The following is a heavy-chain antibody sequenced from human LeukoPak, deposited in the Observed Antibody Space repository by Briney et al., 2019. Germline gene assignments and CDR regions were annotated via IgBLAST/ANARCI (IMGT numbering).Heavy chain of an antibody. CDR2: ISGSGGST. J-gene: IGHJ3*02. CDR3: AKASRYSGTPWGVFDI. Sequence: GGSLRLSCAASGFTFSSYAMSWVRQAPGKGLEWVSAISGSGGSTYYADSVKGRLTISRDNSKNALYLQMNNLRVEDTALYFCAKASRYSGTPWGVFDIWGQGTMVTVSS. V-gene: IGHV3-23*01. D-gene: IGHD1-26*01. CDR1: GFTFSSYA.